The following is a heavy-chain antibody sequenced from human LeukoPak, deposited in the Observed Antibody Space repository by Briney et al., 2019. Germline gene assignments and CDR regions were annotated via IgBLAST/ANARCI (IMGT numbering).Heavy chain of an antibody. CDR2: ISGSGGST. J-gene: IGHJ3*02. CDR1: GFTFSSYA. Sequence: GGSLRLSCAASGFTFSSYAMSWVRQAPGKGLEWVSAISGSGGSTYYADSVKGRFTISRDNSKNTLYLQMNSLRAEDTAVYYCAREAEYTVFARHDAFDIWGQGTMVTVSS. V-gene: IGHV3-23*01. CDR3: AREAEYTVFARHDAFDI. D-gene: IGHD6-6*01.